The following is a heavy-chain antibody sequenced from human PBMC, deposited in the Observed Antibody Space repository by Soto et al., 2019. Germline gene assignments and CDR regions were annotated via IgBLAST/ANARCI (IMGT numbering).Heavy chain of an antibody. J-gene: IGHJ6*02. CDR3: ATDRVIKSSSWLYYYDYGMDV. V-gene: IGHV3-30*03. CDR1: GFTFSSYG. Sequence: QVQLVESGGGVVQPGRSLRLSCAASGFTFSSYGMHWVRQAPGKGLEWVAVISYDGSNKYYADSVKGRFTISRDNSKNTLYLRMNSLRAEDTAVYYCATDRVIKSSSWLYYYDYGMDVWGQGTTVTVSS. CDR2: ISYDGSNK. D-gene: IGHD6-13*01.